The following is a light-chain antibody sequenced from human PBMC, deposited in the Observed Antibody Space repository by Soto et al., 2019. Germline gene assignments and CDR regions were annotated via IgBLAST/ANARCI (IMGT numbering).Light chain of an antibody. V-gene: IGLV2-14*01. CDR1: SSDVGGYNY. CDR3: SSYTSSSTPHVV. CDR2: DVS. J-gene: IGLJ2*01. Sequence: QSALTQPASVSGSPGQSITISCTGTSSDVGGYNYVSWYQQYPGKAPKLMIYDVSNRPSGVSNRFSGSKSGNTASRTISGLQAEDEADYYCSSYTSSSTPHVVFGGGTKLTVL.